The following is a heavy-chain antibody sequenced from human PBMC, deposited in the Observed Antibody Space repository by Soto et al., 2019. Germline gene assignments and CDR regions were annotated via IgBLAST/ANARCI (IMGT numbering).Heavy chain of an antibody. CDR3: ARVQGVRWFGGLSHFDS. D-gene: IGHD3-10*01. Sequence: GASVKVSCKASGGTFNKYAINWVRQAAGQGLDWMGGVAPPFEAPNYPQNFQGRLTITADESTSTAYMELSNLRSEDTAVYYCARVQGVRWFGGLSHFDSWGHGTLVTVSS. CDR1: GGTFNKYA. J-gene: IGHJ4*01. V-gene: IGHV1-69*13. CDR2: VAPPFEAP.